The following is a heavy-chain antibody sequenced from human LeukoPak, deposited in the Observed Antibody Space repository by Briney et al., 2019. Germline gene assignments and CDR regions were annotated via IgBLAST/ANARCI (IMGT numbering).Heavy chain of an antibody. V-gene: IGHV3-30*04. CDR1: EFTFSSYV. D-gene: IGHD2-15*01. CDR2: ISYDGSNK. J-gene: IGHJ4*02. CDR3: AKRPSGVVVVAAFIDY. Sequence: PGRSLRLSCAASEFTFSSYVMHWVRQAPGKGLEWVAVISYDGSNKYYADSVKGRFTISRDNSKNTLYLQMNSLRAEDTAVYYCAKRPSGVVVVAAFIDYWGQGTLVTVSS.